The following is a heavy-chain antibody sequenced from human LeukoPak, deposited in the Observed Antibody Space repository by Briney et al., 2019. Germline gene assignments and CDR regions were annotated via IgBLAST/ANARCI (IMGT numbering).Heavy chain of an antibody. D-gene: IGHD1-26*01. CDR2: IYYSGNT. CDR3: ARHIVGPYYYYMDV. CDR1: GGSISSSSYF. Sequence: SETLSLTCTVSGGSISSSSYFWGWIRQPPGKGLEWIGSIYYSGNTYYNPSLKSRVTMSIDTSKNQFSLKLSSVTAADTAVYYCARHIVGPYYYYMDVWGEGTTVTISS. V-gene: IGHV4-39*01. J-gene: IGHJ6*03.